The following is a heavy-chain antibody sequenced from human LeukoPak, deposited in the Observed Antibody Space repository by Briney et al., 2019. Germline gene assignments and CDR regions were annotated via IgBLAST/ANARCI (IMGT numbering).Heavy chain of an antibody. CDR2: ISGSGDKT. CDR1: GFTFSSSA. V-gene: IGHV3-23*01. CDR3: ASDYDILTGYYYFDY. D-gene: IGHD3-9*01. Sequence: GGSLRLSCAASGFTFSSSAMTWVRQAPGKGLEWVSSISGSGDKTYYADSVKGRFTISRDISKNTLFLQMNSLRAEDTAVYYCASDYDILTGYYYFDYWGQGTLVTVSS. J-gene: IGHJ4*02.